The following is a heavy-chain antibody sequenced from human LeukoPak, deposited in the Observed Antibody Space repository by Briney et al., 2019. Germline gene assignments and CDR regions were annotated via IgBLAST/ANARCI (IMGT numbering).Heavy chain of an antibody. V-gene: IGHV4-34*01. CDR1: GWSFSGYY. Sequence: SETLSLTCAVYGWSFSGYYWNWIRQPPGKGLEWIGEINHSGSTNYNPSLKSRITISVDTSKNQFSLKLSSVTAADTAVYYCARAYGANSVGDVWGKGTTVTISS. J-gene: IGHJ6*04. CDR3: ARAYGANSVGDV. CDR2: INHSGST. D-gene: IGHD4-23*01.